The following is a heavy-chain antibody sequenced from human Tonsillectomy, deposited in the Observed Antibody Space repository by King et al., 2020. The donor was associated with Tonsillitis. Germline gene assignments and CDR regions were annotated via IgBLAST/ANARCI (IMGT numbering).Heavy chain of an antibody. D-gene: IGHD4-23*01. CDR3: ARETVITPDYYYGMDV. Sequence: QLVQSGAEVKTPGASVKVSCKASGYTFTHYGISWVRQAPGQGLEWVGWISAYNGNTNYTQKLQGRVTLTTDPSTSTAYMELRSLRSDDTAVYYCARETVITPDYYYGMDVWGQGTTVTVSS. CDR2: ISAYNGNT. CDR1: GYTFTHYG. J-gene: IGHJ6*02. V-gene: IGHV1-18*01.